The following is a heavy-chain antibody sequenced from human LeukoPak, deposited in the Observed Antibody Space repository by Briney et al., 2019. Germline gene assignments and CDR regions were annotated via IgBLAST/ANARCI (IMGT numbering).Heavy chain of an antibody. CDR3: SQRVTGEEF. Sequence: GGSLRLSCAASGFTFSSYAMSWVRQAPGKGLEWASAISGSGGSTYYADSVKGRFTISRDNSKNTLYLQMNSLRAEDTAVYYCSQRVTGEEFWGQGTLVTVSS. CDR1: GFTFSSYA. J-gene: IGHJ4*02. V-gene: IGHV3-23*01. D-gene: IGHD5-18*01. CDR2: ISGSGGST.